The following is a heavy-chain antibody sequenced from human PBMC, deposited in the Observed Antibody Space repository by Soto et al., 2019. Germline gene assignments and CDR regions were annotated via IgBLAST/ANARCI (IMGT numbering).Heavy chain of an antibody. Sequence: QVQLQESGPGLVKPSETLSLTCTVSGGSISSYYWSWIRQPPGKGLEWIVYIYYIGSTNYNPSLKSRVTISVDTSKNQSSLKLSSVTAAGTAVYYGARHVQWLVTFDYWGQGTRVTVSS. J-gene: IGHJ4*02. CDR1: GGSISSYY. CDR3: ARHVQWLVTFDY. V-gene: IGHV4-59*08. CDR2: IYYIGST. D-gene: IGHD6-19*01.